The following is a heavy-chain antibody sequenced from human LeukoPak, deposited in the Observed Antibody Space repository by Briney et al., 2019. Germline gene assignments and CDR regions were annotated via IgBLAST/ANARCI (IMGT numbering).Heavy chain of an antibody. CDR1: GYTSTRYG. V-gene: IGHV1-18*01. CDR3: ARAGYDILTLAPDPANDY. D-gene: IGHD3-9*01. Sequence: GASVKVSCKASGYTSTRYGISWVRQAPGQGLEWMGWISGYNGNTKYAQKFQGRGTMTTDTSTSTASMELRSLRSDDTAVYYCARAGYDILTLAPDPANDYWGQGILVTVSS. CDR2: ISGYNGNT. J-gene: IGHJ4*02.